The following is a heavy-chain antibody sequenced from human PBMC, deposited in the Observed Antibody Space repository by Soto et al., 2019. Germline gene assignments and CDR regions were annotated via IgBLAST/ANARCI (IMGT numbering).Heavy chain of an antibody. D-gene: IGHD1-26*01. CDR2: ISGDGGST. V-gene: IGHV3-64*04. CDR1: RFTFSDYT. J-gene: IGHJ4*02. CDR3: AKDQYSGSPGKPDY. Sequence: GGSLRLSCSASRFTFSDYTMHWVRQAPGKGLEYVSAISGDGGSTYYADSVKGRFTISRDNSKNTLYLQVNNLRVDDTAVYYCAKDQYSGSPGKPDYWGQGTLVTVSS.